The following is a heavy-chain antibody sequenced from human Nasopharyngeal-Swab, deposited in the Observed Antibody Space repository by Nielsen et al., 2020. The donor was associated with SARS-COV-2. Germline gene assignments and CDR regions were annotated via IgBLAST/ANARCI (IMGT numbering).Heavy chain of an antibody. CDR1: GFTFSSYS. CDR3: ARDQGIAVAGHYFDY. D-gene: IGHD6-19*01. V-gene: IGHV3-21*01. CDR2: ISSISSYI. Sequence: GESLKISCAASGFTFSSYSMNWVRQAPGKGLEWVSSISSISSYIYYADSVKGRFTISRDNSKNTLYLQMNSLRAEDTAVYYCARDQGIAVAGHYFDYWGQGTLVTVSS. J-gene: IGHJ4*02.